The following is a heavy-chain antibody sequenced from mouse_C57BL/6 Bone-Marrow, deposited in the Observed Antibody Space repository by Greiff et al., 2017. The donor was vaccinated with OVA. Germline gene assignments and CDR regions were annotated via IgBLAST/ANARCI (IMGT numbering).Heavy chain of an antibody. D-gene: IGHD2-3*01. J-gene: IGHJ2*01. CDR3: ARPYDGYYPFDY. Sequence: VQLQQSGPELVKPGASVKISCKASGYAFSSSWMNWVKQRPGKGLEWIGRIYPGDGDTNYNGKFKGKATLTADKSSSTAYMQLSSLTSEDSAVYFCARPYDGYYPFDYWGQGTTLTVSS. V-gene: IGHV1-82*01. CDR1: GYAFSSSW. CDR2: IYPGDGDT.